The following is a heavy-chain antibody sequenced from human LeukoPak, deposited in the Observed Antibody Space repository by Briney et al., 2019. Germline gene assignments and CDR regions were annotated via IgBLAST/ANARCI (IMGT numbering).Heavy chain of an antibody. J-gene: IGHJ4*02. CDR3: ARLSQTRDYDFWSGYPDY. CDR2: IYYSGST. Sequence: SETLSLTCAVSAYSISSSNWWAWIRQPPGKGLEWIGYIYYSGSTYYNPSLKSRVTISVDTSKNQFSLKLSSVTAADTAVYYCARLSQTRDYDFWSGYPDYWGQGTLVTVSS. D-gene: IGHD3-3*01. CDR1: AYSISSSNW. V-gene: IGHV4-28*01.